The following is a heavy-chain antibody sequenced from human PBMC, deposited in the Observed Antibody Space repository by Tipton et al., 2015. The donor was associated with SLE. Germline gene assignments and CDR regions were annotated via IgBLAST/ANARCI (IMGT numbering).Heavy chain of an antibody. V-gene: IGHV4-39*07. Sequence: TLSLTCAVYGGSFSSYYWGWIRQPPGKGLEWIGSIYYSGSTYYNPSLKSRVTISVDTSKNQFSLKLSSVTAADTAVYYCARDLRGSGSYSHYYYGMDAWGQGTTVTVSS. CDR2: IYYSGST. CDR1: GGSFSSYY. D-gene: IGHD3-10*01. J-gene: IGHJ6*02. CDR3: ARDLRGSGSYSHYYYGMDA.